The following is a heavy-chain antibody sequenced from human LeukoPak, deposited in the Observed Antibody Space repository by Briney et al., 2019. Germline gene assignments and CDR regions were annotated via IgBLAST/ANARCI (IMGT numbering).Heavy chain of an antibody. CDR1: GYTFTSYY. V-gene: IGHV1-46*01. CDR3: ARTVRFLEWLLPTEDWFDP. Sequence: AASVKVSCKASGYTFTSYYMHWVRQAPGQGLEWMGIINPSGGSTSYAQKFQGRVTMTRDTSTSTVYMELSSLRSDDTAVYYCARTVRFLEWLLPTEDWFDPWGQGTLVTVSS. D-gene: IGHD3-3*01. J-gene: IGHJ5*02. CDR2: INPSGGST.